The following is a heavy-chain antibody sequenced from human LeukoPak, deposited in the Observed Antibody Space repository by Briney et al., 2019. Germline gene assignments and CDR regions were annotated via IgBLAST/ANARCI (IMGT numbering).Heavy chain of an antibody. D-gene: IGHD3-22*01. CDR3: ARDLGQYYDTSDNWFDP. J-gene: IGHJ5*02. CDR2: ISGSGGST. V-gene: IGHV3-23*01. CDR1: GFTFSSYD. Sequence: GGSLRLSCAASGFTFSSYDMSWVRQAPGKGLEWVSGISGSGGSTYYADSVKGRFTISRDNAKNTLYLQMNSLRAEDTAVYYCARDLGQYYDTSDNWFDPWGQGTLVTVSS.